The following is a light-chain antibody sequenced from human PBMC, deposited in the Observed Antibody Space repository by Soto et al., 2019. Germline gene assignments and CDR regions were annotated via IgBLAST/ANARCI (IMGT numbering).Light chain of an antibody. Sequence: IQMTQSPSSLSASVGDRVTITCRASQSISSWLAWYQQKPGKAPKLLIYDASSLESGVPSRFSGSGSGTEFTLTISSLQPDDFATYYCQQYNSYSPLTFGGGTKGDIK. CDR1: QSISSW. CDR2: DAS. J-gene: IGKJ4*01. CDR3: QQYNSYSPLT. V-gene: IGKV1-5*01.